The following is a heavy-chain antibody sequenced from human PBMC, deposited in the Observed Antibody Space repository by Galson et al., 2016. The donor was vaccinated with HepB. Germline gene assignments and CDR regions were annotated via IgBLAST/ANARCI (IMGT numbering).Heavy chain of an antibody. CDR1: GGSISNYY. Sequence: SETLSLTCTVSGGSISNYYWSWIRQPPGKGLEWIGYIFHSGSTNYNPALKSRVTISVDTSKNQFSLKLSSVTAADTAVYWCARMGSYYGSGSYRDRDNWFDSWGQGTLVPVSS. CDR2: IFHSGST. D-gene: IGHD3-10*01. CDR3: ARMGSYYGSGSYRDRDNWFDS. J-gene: IGHJ5*01. V-gene: IGHV4-59*01.